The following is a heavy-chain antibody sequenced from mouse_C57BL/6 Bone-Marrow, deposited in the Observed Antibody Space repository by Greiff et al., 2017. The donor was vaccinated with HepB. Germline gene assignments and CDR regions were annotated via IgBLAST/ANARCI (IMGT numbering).Heavy chain of an antibody. D-gene: IGHD1-1*01. J-gene: IGHJ3*01. Sequence: EVQVVESGGGLVKPGGSLKLSCAASGFTFSDYGMHWVRQAPEKGLEWVAYISSGSSTIYYADTVKGRFTISRDNAKNTRFLQMTSLRSEDTAMYYCAQYYYGSSAGFAYWGQGTLVTVSA. CDR3: AQYYYGSSAGFAY. CDR1: GFTFSDYG. V-gene: IGHV5-17*01. CDR2: ISSGSSTI.